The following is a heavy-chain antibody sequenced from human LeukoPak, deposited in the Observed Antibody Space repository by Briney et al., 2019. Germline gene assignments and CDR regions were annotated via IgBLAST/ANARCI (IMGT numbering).Heavy chain of an antibody. CDR3: ARDLSDFWSGYQSYYFDY. D-gene: IGHD3-3*01. CDR2: IIPIFGTA. CDR1: GGTFSSYA. J-gene: IGHJ4*02. V-gene: IGHV1-69*01. Sequence: GASVKVSCKASGGTFSSYAISWVRQAPGQGLEWMGGIIPIFGTANYAQKFQGRVTITADESTSTAYMELSSLRSEDTAVYYCARDLSDFWSGYQSYYFDYWGQGTLVTVSS.